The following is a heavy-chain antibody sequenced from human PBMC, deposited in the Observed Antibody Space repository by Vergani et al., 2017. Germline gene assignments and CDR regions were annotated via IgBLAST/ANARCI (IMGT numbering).Heavy chain of an antibody. CDR2: ISSSSSYI. D-gene: IGHD2-21*01. Sequence: EVQLVESGGGLVKPGGSLILSCAASGFTFSSYSMNWVRQAPGKGLEWVSSISSSSSYIYYADSVKGRFTISRDNAKNSLYLQMNSLRAEDTAVYYCARDDTMLFAFDIWGQGTMVTVSS. CDR1: GFTFSSYS. J-gene: IGHJ3*02. CDR3: ARDDTMLFAFDI. V-gene: IGHV3-21*01.